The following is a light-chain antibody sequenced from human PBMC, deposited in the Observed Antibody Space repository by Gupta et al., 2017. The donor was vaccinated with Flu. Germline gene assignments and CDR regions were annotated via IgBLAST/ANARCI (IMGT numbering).Light chain of an antibody. CDR1: QTLVYSDGKTY. CDR2: QVS. V-gene: IGKV2-30*01. Sequence: EAVMTPSPLSLPFTLGHPASISSSSSQTLVYSDGKTYLSWFKQRPGQAPRRLINQVSNRYAGVPDRFCGSGCGNYFTLEISRGEAEDVGVYFCRQITHWPPCSFGQGTKLEIK. CDR3: RQITHWPPCS. J-gene: IGKJ2*04.